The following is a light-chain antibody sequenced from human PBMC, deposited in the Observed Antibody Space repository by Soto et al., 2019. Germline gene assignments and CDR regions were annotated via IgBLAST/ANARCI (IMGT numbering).Light chain of an antibody. J-gene: IGKJ1*01. V-gene: IGKV3-15*01. Sequence: EIVMTQYPATLSVSPGERATLSCRASQSVRSNLGWYQQKSGQAPRLLIYGASTRATGAPARFSGNGSGTEFTLTISSLQSEDFAVYYCQQYNTWPPTFGQGTKVDIK. CDR2: GAS. CDR1: QSVRSN. CDR3: QQYNTWPPT.